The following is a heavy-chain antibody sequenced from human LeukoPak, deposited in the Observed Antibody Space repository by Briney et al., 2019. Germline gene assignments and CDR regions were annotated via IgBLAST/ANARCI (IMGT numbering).Heavy chain of an antibody. CDR2: INPSGSST. V-gene: IGHV1-46*01. D-gene: IGHD3-16*02. Sequence: ASVKVSCKASGYSFTSHYMHWVRQAPGQGLAWMELINPSGSSTLYAQKFQGRVTMTRDMSTTTDYMELSSLRSEDTAVYYCARDNSVGDIAWWFDPWGQGTLVTVSS. CDR3: ARDNSVGDIAWWFDP. CDR1: GYSFTSHY. J-gene: IGHJ5*02.